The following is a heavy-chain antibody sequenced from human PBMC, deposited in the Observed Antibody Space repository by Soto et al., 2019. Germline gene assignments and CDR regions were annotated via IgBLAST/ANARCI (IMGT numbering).Heavy chain of an antibody. J-gene: IGHJ4*02. CDR3: AKVSSAWYAGFFDL. Sequence: PGGSLRLSCTASGFTFNRHAMTWVRQAPGKGLEWVSGLSDSGGSIYYADSVKGRFTISRDNSMHTLSLQMNTLRAEDTAVYYCAKVSSAWYAGFFDLWGPGTLVPLSS. CDR1: GFTFNRHA. D-gene: IGHD2-8*01. CDR2: LSDSGGSI. V-gene: IGHV3-23*01.